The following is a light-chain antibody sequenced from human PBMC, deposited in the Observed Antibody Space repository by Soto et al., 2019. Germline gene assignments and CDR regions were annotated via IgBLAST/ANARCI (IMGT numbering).Light chain of an antibody. J-gene: IGKJ1*01. CDR2: GAY. CDR3: QQYNDWPRT. V-gene: IGKV3-15*01. Sequence: EIVVTQSAVTLSVSPGERATLSCRASQSVSSNLAWYQQKPGQAPRLLIYGAYTRATGIPARFSGSGSGTEFTLTISSLQSEDFAVYYCQQYNDWPRTFGRGTKVDIK. CDR1: QSVSSN.